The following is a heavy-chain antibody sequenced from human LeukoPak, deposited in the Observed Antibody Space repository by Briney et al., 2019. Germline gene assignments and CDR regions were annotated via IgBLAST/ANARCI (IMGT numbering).Heavy chain of an antibody. CDR1: GYTFTAYY. J-gene: IGHJ4*02. V-gene: IGHV1-2*02. Sequence: VASVKVSCKAPGYTFTAYYLHWVRQAPGQGLEWMGWIHPNSGGTNYAQNFQGRVSMTTDTSISTVYMELGRLRSDDTAVYYCARDYYGSGTYYKDYWGQGTLVTVSS. CDR3: ARDYYGSGTYYKDY. D-gene: IGHD3-10*01. CDR2: IHPNSGGT.